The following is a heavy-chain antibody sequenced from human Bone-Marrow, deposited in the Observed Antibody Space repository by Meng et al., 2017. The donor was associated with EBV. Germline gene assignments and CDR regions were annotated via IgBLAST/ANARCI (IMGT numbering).Heavy chain of an antibody. Sequence: QLRLKGSGPGLVTPSGTLSLTTTVPAGSIRSSCYYWGWIRQPPGKGLEWIGSIYYSGSTYYTPSLKSRVTLSVDTSKNQFSLKLSSVTAADTAVYYCARVVAAIDYWGQGTLVTVSS. J-gene: IGHJ4*02. CDR3: ARVVAAIDY. D-gene: IGHD2-15*01. CDR2: IYYSGST. CDR1: AGSIRSSCYY. V-gene: IGHV4-39*07.